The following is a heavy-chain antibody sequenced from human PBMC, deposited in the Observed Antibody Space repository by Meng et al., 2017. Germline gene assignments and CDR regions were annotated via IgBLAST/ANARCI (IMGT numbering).Heavy chain of an antibody. D-gene: IGHD3-10*01. CDR1: GVTFSSYD. J-gene: IGHJ4*02. CDR3: ARGVVRGVIYPQFDY. V-gene: IGHV3-13*01. Sequence: EWELGESGGGLVRPGGALRLPFAASGVTFSSYDMHCVRQAKGKGREWVSAIGTAGDTYYPGSVKGRFTISRENAKNSLYLQMNSLRAGDTAVYYCARGVVRGVIYPQFDYWGQGTLVTVSS. CDR2: IGTAGDT.